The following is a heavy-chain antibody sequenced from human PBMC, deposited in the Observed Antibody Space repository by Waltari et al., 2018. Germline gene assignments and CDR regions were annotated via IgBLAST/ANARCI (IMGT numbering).Heavy chain of an antibody. CDR2: IYYSGST. CDR1: GGSISSYY. V-gene: IGHV4-59*12. J-gene: IGHJ4*02. Sequence: QVQLQESGPGLVKPSETLSLTCTVSGGSISSYYWSWIRQPPGKGLEWIGYIYYSGSTYYNPSLKSRVTISVDTSKNQFSLKLSSVTAADTAVYYCARAVAAAGTGTFDYWGQGTLVTVSS. D-gene: IGHD6-13*01. CDR3: ARAVAAAGTGTFDY.